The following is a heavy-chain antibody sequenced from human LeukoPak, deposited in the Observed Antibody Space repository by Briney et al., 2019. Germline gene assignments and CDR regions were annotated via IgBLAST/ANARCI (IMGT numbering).Heavy chain of an antibody. CDR2: ISTGGDTI. CDR1: GFTFSSYE. D-gene: IGHD6-13*01. V-gene: IGHV3-48*03. J-gene: IGHJ5*02. Sequence: GGSLRLSCAASGFTFSSYEMNWVRQAPGRGLEWFLYISTGGDTIFYADSVRGRFTISRDNAKNSLYLQMSSLRADDTAVYYCARETIISVPGPNWLDPWGQGTLVTVSS. CDR3: ARETIISVPGPNWLDP.